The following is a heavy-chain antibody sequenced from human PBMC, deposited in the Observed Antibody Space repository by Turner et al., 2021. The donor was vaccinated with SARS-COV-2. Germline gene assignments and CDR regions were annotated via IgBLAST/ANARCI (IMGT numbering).Heavy chain of an antibody. Sequence: QVQLVQSGAEVKKPGASVTVSCKVSGYTLTELSMHWVRQAPGKGLEWMGGFDPEDGEKISAQKFQGRVTMTGDTSTDTAYMELSSLRSEDTAVYYCATDDIWTGYYTSFDYWGQGTLVTVSS. CDR1: GYTLTELS. J-gene: IGHJ4*02. CDR3: ATDDIWTGYYTSFDY. D-gene: IGHD3-9*01. V-gene: IGHV1-24*01. CDR2: FDPEDGEK.